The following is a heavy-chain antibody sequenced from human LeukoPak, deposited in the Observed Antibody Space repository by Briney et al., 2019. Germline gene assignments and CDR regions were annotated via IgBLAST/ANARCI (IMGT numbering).Heavy chain of an antibody. J-gene: IGHJ4*02. CDR3: ARAWTAYDTSGYVDY. D-gene: IGHD3-22*01. V-gene: IGHV3-23*01. CDR1: GFTFSRHG. Sequence: GGSLRLSCVASGFTFSRHGMNWVRQAPGKGLEWVSGISPSGDIKYYVDSVKGRFTVSRDNAKNSLYLQMNSLRAEDSAVFYCARAWTAYDTSGYVDYWGQGTLVTVSS. CDR2: ISPSGDIK.